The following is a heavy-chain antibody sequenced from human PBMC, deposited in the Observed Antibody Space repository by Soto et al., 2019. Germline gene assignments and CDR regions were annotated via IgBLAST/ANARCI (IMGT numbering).Heavy chain of an antibody. V-gene: IGHV1-18*01. D-gene: IGHD6-13*01. CDR3: ARGQQRVCARAFDI. J-gene: IGHJ3*02. CDR2: IIPYNGKT. CDR1: RGTFISYA. Sequence: ASVKVSCKASRGTFISYAISWVRQAPGQGLEWMGGIIPYNGKTNYAQKLQGRVTMTTDESTSTAYMELKSLRSDDTAVSYCARGQQRVCARAFDIWGQGTMVTVSS.